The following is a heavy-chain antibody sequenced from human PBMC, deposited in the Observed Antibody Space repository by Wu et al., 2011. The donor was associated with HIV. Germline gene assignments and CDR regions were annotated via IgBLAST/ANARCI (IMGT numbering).Heavy chain of an antibody. CDR3: ARDDSGSSSYYGMDV. V-gene: IGHV1-18*01. CDR1: GYTFITYG. CDR2: ISPYNGNT. D-gene: IGHD1-26*01. J-gene: IGHJ6*02. Sequence: QVQLMQSGAEVKKPGASVKVSCKASGYTFITYGISWVRQAPGQGLEWMGWISPYNGNTNFAQKLQGRVAMTTDTSTSTAYMELRSLRSDDTAVYYCARDDSGSSSYYGMDVWGQGTTVTVSS.